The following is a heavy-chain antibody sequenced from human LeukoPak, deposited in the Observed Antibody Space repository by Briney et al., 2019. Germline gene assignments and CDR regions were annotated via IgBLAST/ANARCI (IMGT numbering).Heavy chain of an antibody. CDR3: AKRGDGESGPVNY. CDR2: ISSSGGGT. V-gene: IGHV3-23*01. Sequence: GGSLRLSCAASGFTFSNYGMSWVRQAPGMGLEWVSIISSSGGGTYYADSVKGRFTISRDNSKNTLYLQMNSLRAEDTAVYYCAKRGDGESGPVNYWGQGALVTVSS. J-gene: IGHJ4*02. CDR1: GFTFSNYG. D-gene: IGHD5-12*01.